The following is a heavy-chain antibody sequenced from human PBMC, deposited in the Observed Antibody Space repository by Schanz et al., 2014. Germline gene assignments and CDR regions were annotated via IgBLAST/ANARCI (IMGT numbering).Heavy chain of an antibody. CDR1: GFTFSSYA. D-gene: IGHD3-9*01. Sequence: EGQLLESGGGLIQPGGSLRLSCAASGFTFSSYAMRWVRQAPGKGLEWVSALSGSGGSTYYADSVKGRFTISRDNSKNTLYLQMNSLRAEDTAVYYCAKQIHYDILTVTRNWGQGTLXIVSS. CDR3: AKQIHYDILTVTRN. J-gene: IGHJ4*02. V-gene: IGHV3-23*01. CDR2: LSGSGGST.